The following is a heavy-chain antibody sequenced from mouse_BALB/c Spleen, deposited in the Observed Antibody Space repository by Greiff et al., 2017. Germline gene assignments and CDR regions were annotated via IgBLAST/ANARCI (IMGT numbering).Heavy chain of an antibody. J-gene: IGHJ3*01. V-gene: IGHV1-87*01. Sequence: VQLQQSGAELARPGASVKLSCKASGYTFTSYWMQWVKQRPGQGLEWIGAIYPGDGDTRYTQKFKGKATLTADKSSSTAYMQLSSLASEDSAVYYCASGGSRYGYDVGFAYWGQGTLVTVSA. CDR2: IYPGDGDT. D-gene: IGHD2-2*01. CDR1: GYTFTSYW. CDR3: ASGGSRYGYDVGFAY.